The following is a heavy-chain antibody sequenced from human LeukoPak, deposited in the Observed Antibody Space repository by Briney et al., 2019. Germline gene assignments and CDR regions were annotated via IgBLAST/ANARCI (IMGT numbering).Heavy chain of an antibody. CDR1: GFILSNYA. CDR3: VRIVEMGIDS. Sequence: GGSLTLSCAASGFILSNYAVSWVRQAPGKGLEWISYISNSGGTIYYADSVKGRFTISRDNTKKSLYLQMSSLRAEDSALYYCVRIVEMGIDSWGQGTLVTVSS. D-gene: IGHD5-24*01. CDR2: ISNSGGTI. J-gene: IGHJ4*02. V-gene: IGHV3-48*03.